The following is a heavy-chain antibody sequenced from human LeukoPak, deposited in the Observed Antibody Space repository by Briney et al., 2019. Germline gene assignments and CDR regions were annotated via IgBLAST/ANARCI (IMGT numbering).Heavy chain of an antibody. CDR3: ARGRTVTKEFDY. CDR1: GGSISSSSYY. CDR2: IYYSGST. V-gene: IGHV4-39*07. D-gene: IGHD4-17*01. Sequence: SETLSLTCTVSGGSISSSSYYWGWIRQPPGKGLEWIGSIYYSGSTYYNPSLKSRVTISVDTSKNQFSLKLSSVTAADTAVYYCARGRTVTKEFDYWGQGTLVTVSS. J-gene: IGHJ4*02.